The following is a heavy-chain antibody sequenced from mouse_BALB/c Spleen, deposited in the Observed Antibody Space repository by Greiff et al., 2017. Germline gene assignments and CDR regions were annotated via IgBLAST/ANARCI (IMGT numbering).Heavy chain of an antibody. J-gene: IGHJ1*01. Sequence: EVKLQESGPGLVKPSQSLSLTCTVTGYSITSDYAWNWIRQFPGNKLEWMGYISYSGSTSYNPSLKSRISITRDTSKNQFFLQLNSVTTEDTATYYCAVAYYGNYVGYFDVWGAGTMVTVSS. CDR2: ISYSGST. D-gene: IGHD2-10*01. CDR1: GYSITSDYA. CDR3: AVAYYGNYVGYFDV. V-gene: IGHV3-2*02.